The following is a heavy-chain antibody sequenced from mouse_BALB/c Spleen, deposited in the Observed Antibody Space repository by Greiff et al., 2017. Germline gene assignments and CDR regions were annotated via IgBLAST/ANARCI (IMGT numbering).Heavy chain of an antibody. J-gene: IGHJ2*01. CDR2: ISSGGST. D-gene: IGHD2-10*01. CDR1: GFTFSSYA. Sequence: EVQGVESGGGLVKPGGSLKLSCAASGFTFSSYAMSWVRQTPEKRLEWVASISSGGSTYYPDSVKGRFTISRDNARNILYLQMSSLRSEDTAMYYCARAYYGNYGPFDYWGQGTTLTVSS. CDR3: ARAYYGNYGPFDY. V-gene: IGHV5-6-5*01.